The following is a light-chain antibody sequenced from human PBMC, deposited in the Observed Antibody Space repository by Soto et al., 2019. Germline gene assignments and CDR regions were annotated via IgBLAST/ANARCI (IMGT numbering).Light chain of an antibody. J-gene: IGLJ2*01. CDR2: RNN. CDR1: SSNIGSNY. V-gene: IGLV1-47*01. Sequence: QSVLTQPPSASGTPGQRVTISCSGSSSNIGSNYVYWYQQLPGTAPKLLIYRNNQRPSGVPDRFSGSKSGTSGSLAISGLRSEDEADYYCAAWYDSLSGVVFGGGTKLTVL. CDR3: AAWYDSLSGVV.